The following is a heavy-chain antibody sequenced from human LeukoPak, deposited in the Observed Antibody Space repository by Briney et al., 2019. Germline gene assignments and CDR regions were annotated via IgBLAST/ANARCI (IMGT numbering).Heavy chain of an antibody. CDR3: ARDGTWRVGNWFDP. Sequence: GGSLRLSCAASGFTFSSYAMSWVRQAPGKGLEWVSRVSTDGSTTTYADSVKGRFTISRDNAKNTLYLQMNSLRVEDTAVYYCARDGTWRVGNWFDPWGQGTLVTVSS. CDR2: VSTDGSTT. CDR1: GFTFSSYA. V-gene: IGHV3-74*01. J-gene: IGHJ5*02. D-gene: IGHD1-26*01.